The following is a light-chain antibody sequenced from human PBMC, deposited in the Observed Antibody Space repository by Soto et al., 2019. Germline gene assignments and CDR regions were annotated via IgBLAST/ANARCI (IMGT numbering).Light chain of an antibody. J-gene: IGKJ2*01. CDR2: AAS. Sequence: DIQMTQSPSSLSASVGDRVTITCRASQAISNYLAWYQLNPGKAPKLLIYAASTLQSGVPSRFSDSESGTDFTLTISSLQPEDVATYYCQKYNSVPYTFGQGTKLEIK. CDR1: QAISNY. CDR3: QKYNSVPYT. V-gene: IGKV1-27*01.